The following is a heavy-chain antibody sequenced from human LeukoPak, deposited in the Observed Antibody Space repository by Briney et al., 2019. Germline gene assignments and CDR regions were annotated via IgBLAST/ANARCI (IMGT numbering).Heavy chain of an antibody. Sequence: PGGSLRLSCAASGFTFSSYAMSWVRQAPGKGLEWVSAISGSGGSTYYADSVKGRFTISRDNSKNTLYLQMNSLRAEDTAVYDCAKSPSSLPRGNYDSSGYYGPSFDYWGQGTLVTVSS. J-gene: IGHJ4*02. D-gene: IGHD3-22*01. CDR1: GFTFSSYA. CDR2: ISGSGGST. CDR3: AKSPSSLPRGNYDSSGYYGPSFDY. V-gene: IGHV3-23*01.